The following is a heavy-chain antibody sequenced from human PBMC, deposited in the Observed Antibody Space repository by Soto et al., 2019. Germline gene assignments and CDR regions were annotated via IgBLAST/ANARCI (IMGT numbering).Heavy chain of an antibody. J-gene: IGHJ6*02. V-gene: IGHV3-11*06. CDR1: GFTFIDYY. CDR3: ARFFGPPPGSPYYYYYGMDV. D-gene: IGHD3-10*01. CDR2: ISSSSYT. Sequence: WGSLRLACAASGFTFIDYYISFIRHSPLKGREWVSYISSSSYTNYADSVKGRFTISRDNAKNSLYLQMNSLRAEDTAVYYCARFFGPPPGSPYYYYYGMDVWGQGTTVTVSS.